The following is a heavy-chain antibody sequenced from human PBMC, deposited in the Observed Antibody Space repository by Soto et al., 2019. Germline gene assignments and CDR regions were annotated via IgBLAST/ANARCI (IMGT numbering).Heavy chain of an antibody. J-gene: IGHJ3*02. V-gene: IGHV1-8*01. CDR3: LGLTGDYSNAFDI. CDR1: GYTFTSYD. D-gene: IGHD3-9*01. Sequence: ASVKVSCKASGYTFTSYDINWVRQATGQGLEWMGWINPNSGNTGYAQKFQGRVTMTRNTSISTAYMELSSLRSEDTAVYYCLGLTGDYSNAFDIWGQGTMFTVS. CDR2: INPNSGNT.